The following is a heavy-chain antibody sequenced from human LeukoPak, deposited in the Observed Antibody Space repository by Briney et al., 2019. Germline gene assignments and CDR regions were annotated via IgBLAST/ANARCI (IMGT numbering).Heavy chain of an antibody. CDR2: IYYSGST. Sequence: PSETLSLTCTVSGGSISSYYWSWIRQPPGKGLEWIGYIYYSGSTNYNPSLKSRVTISVDTSKNQFSLKLSSVTAADTAVYYCARVPYYYDSSGDLYYFDYWGQGTLVTVPS. CDR3: ARVPYYYDSSGDLYYFDY. D-gene: IGHD3-22*01. V-gene: IGHV4-59*01. J-gene: IGHJ4*02. CDR1: GGSISSYY.